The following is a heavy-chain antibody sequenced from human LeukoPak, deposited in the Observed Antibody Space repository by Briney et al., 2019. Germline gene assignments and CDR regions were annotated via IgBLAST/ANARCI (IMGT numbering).Heavy chain of an antibody. Sequence: GGSLRLSCAASGFTFNDYGMSWVRQTPGKGLEWVSGINHNGNIIHYADSVQGRFTISRDNAKNSLSLQMSSLRAEDTALYYCARGWGGTYSIDYWGQGTPVTVTS. J-gene: IGHJ4*02. D-gene: IGHD1-26*01. CDR1: GFTFNDYG. V-gene: IGHV3-20*04. CDR3: ARGWGGTYSIDY. CDR2: INHNGNII.